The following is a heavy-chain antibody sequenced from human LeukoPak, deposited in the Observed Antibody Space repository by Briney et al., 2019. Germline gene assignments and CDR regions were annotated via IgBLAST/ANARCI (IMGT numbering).Heavy chain of an antibody. CDR1: GFTFSTCA. J-gene: IGHJ4*01. CDR2: ASGSGETT. D-gene: IGHD3-10*01. V-gene: IGHV3-23*01. Sequence: GGSLRLSCSASGFTFSTCAMSWVRQAPGRGLEWVSGASGSGETTYYVDSVKDRFTISRDNSKNALFLQMSGLTVEDTAVYYCAKDTYFYGSATYSSDFWGPGTLVTVSS. CDR3: AKDTYFYGSATYSSDF.